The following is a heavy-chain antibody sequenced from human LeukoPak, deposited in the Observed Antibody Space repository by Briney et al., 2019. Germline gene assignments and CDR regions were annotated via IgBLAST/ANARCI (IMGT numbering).Heavy chain of an antibody. CDR2: IYYSGST. V-gene: IGHV4-39*07. J-gene: IGHJ4*02. CDR1: GGSISSSSYY. Sequence: SETLSLTCTVSGGSISSSSYYWGWIRQPPGKGLEWIGSIYYSGSTYYNPSLKSRVTISVDTSKNQFSLKLSSVTAADTAVYYCAILKNFIWGQGTLVTVSS. CDR3: AILKNFI. D-gene: IGHD2-15*01.